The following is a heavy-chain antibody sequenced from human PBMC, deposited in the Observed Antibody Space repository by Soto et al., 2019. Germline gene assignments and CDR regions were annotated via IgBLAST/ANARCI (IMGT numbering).Heavy chain of an antibody. CDR2: VSSYNGNT. V-gene: IGHV1-18*01. CDR3: AREVEGSYSPADF. Sequence: QVQLVQSGPEVKKPGASVTVSCKTSGYTFTDHGIDWVRQAPGQGLELVGWVSSYNGNTNYAYNLTDRVIMTTDASTSTADMELRGLRSDDTAVYYGAREVEGSYSPADFWGQGTPVTVSS. J-gene: IGHJ4*02. CDR1: GYTFTDHG. D-gene: IGHD3-10*01.